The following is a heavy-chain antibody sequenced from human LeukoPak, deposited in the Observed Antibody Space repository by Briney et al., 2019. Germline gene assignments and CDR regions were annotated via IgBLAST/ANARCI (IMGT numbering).Heavy chain of an antibody. CDR1: GFTFSNYW. CDR2: INSDGSST. D-gene: IGHD3-9*01. J-gene: IGHJ4*02. V-gene: IGHV3-74*01. Sequence: GGSLRLSCAASGFTFSNYWMHWVRQAPGKGLVWVSRINSDGSSTSYADSVKGRFTISRDNAKNTLYLQMNSLRAEDTAVYYCARGRGYFDWLFNFDYWGQGTLVTVSS. CDR3: ARGRGYFDWLFNFDY.